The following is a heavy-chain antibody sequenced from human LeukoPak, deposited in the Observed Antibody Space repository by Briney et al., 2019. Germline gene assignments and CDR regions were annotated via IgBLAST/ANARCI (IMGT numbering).Heavy chain of an antibody. V-gene: IGHV3-23*01. Sequence: GGTLRLSCAASGFTFRTSGMSWVRQAPGKGLEWVSAISGSGVSTYYADSVKGRFTISRDNSKNTLYLQMNSLRAEDTAVYYCARDSISLGQAFDIWGQGTMVTVSS. CDR2: ISGSGVST. CDR1: GFTFRTSG. CDR3: ARDSISLGQAFDI. D-gene: IGHD3-3*02. J-gene: IGHJ3*02.